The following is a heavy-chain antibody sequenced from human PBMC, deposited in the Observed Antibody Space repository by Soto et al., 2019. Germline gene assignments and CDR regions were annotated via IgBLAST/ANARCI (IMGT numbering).Heavy chain of an antibody. CDR2: ISSSSSTI. J-gene: IGHJ6*02. CDR1: GFTFSSYS. CDR3: ARDEWFGEFSYYYYYGMDV. D-gene: IGHD3-10*01. V-gene: IGHV3-48*02. Sequence: GGSLRLSCAASGFTFSSYSMNWVRQAPGKGLEWVSYISSSSSTIYYADSVKGRFTISRDNAKNSLYLQMNSLRDEDTAVYYCARDEWFGEFSYYYYYGMDVWGQGTTVTVSS.